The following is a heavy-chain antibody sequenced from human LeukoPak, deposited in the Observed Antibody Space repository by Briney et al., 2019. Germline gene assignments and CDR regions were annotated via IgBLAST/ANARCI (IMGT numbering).Heavy chain of an antibody. CDR2: INQDGSEK. V-gene: IGHV3-7*01. D-gene: IGHD5-18*01. CDR1: GFTFSIFW. CDR3: ARGGSYPDY. Sequence: GGSLRLSCAASGFTFSIFWMTWVRQAPGKGLEWVATINQDGSEKYSVDSVKGRFTSSRDNAKNSLYLQVNSLRAEDTAVYYCARGGSYPDYWGQGTLVTVSS. J-gene: IGHJ4*02.